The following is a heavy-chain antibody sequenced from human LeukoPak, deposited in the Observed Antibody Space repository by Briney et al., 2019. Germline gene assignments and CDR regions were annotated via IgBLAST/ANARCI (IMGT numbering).Heavy chain of an antibody. Sequence: GASVKVSCKASGYTFTSDGISWVRQAPGQGLEWMGWISAYNGNTNYAQKLQGRVTMTTDTSTSTAYMELRSLRSDDTAVYYCARSGLTTVVSIDAFDIWGQGTMVTVSS. V-gene: IGHV1-18*01. D-gene: IGHD4-23*01. J-gene: IGHJ3*02. CDR1: GYTFTSDG. CDR2: ISAYNGNT. CDR3: ARSGLTTVVSIDAFDI.